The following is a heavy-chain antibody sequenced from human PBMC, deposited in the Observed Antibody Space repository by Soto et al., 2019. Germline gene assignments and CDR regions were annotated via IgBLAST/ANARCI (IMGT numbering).Heavy chain of an antibody. CDR2: LLRSGSTT. CDR3: AKDAVSGDGIWLLDS. CDR1: GFTFTNSA. Sequence: GGSLRLSCAASGFTFTNSAMTWARQAPGKGLEWVSSLLRSGSTTYYADSVKGRFTISSDISAYSLYLQMDSLRAEDTAVYYCAKDAVSGDGIWLLDSWGQGTVVTVSS. J-gene: IGHJ4*02. D-gene: IGHD4-17*01. V-gene: IGHV3-23*01.